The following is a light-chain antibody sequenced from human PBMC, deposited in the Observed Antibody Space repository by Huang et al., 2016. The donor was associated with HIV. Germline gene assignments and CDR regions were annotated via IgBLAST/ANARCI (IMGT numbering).Light chain of an antibody. CDR2: KAS. CDR3: QQYNSYSPYT. CDR1: QRISSW. Sequence: DIQMTQSPSTLSASVGDRVTITCRASQRISSWLAWYQQKQGKAPKLLIYKASSLESGVPSRFSGSGSGTEFTLTISSLQPDDFATYYCQQYNSYSPYTFGQGTKLEIK. V-gene: IGKV1-5*03. J-gene: IGKJ2*01.